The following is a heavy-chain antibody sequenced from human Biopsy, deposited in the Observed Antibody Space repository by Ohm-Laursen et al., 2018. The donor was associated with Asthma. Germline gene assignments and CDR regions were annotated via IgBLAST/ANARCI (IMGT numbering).Heavy chain of an antibody. CDR2: ISYDGREK. J-gene: IGHJ6*02. V-gene: IGHV3-30*18. D-gene: IGHD3-16*01. CDR3: AKDRFDNSMTSKYYYYGIDV. CDR1: GFAFGSYA. Sequence: SLRLSCAASGFAFGSYAMYWVRQSPGKGPEWVALISYDGREKGYVDSVKGRFTISRDNVRNRLHLQMSSLRPEDSAAYYCAKDRFDNSMTSKYYYYGIDVWGQGTTVIVSS.